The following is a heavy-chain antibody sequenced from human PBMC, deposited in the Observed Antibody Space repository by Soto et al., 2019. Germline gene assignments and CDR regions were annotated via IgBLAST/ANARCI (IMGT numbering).Heavy chain of an antibody. V-gene: IGHV3-30-3*01. Sequence: PGGSLRLSCAASGFTFSTYAMHWVRQAPGKGLEWVALISYDGSSKYYADSVKGRFTISRDNSKNTLYLQMNSLRPEDAAVYYCARFGDTIFVTDTYDVWGQGTMVTVSS. CDR1: GFTFSTYA. CDR3: ARFGDTIFVTDTYDV. J-gene: IGHJ3*01. CDR2: ISYDGSSK. D-gene: IGHD3-3*01.